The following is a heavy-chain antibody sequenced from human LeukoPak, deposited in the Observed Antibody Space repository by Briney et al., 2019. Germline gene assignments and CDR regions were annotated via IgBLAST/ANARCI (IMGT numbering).Heavy chain of an antibody. CDR2: IYYSGRT. CDR3: ARDGVNYYDISGYDI. V-gene: IGHV4-59*01. Sequence: PSETLSLTCTVSGGSISSGYWSWIRQPPGKGLEWIGYIYYSGRTNYNPSLKSRVTISVDTSKNQFSLKLSSVTAADTAVYYCARDGVNYYDISGYDIWGRGTLVTVSS. CDR1: GGSISSGY. D-gene: IGHD3-22*01. J-gene: IGHJ4*02.